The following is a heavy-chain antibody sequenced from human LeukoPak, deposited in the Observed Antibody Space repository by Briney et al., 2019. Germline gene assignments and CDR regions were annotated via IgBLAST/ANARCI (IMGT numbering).Heavy chain of an antibody. J-gene: IGHJ4*02. CDR3: ARHAYYYDSSGYFDY. V-gene: IGHV4-39*01. CDR1: GGSISSSSYY. D-gene: IGHD3-22*01. CDR2: TYYSGST. Sequence: SETLSLTCTVSGGSISSSSYYWGWIRQPPGTGLEWIGSTYYSGSTYYNPSLKSRVTISVDTSKNQFSLKLSSVTAADTAVYYCARHAYYYDSSGYFDYWGQGTLVTVSS.